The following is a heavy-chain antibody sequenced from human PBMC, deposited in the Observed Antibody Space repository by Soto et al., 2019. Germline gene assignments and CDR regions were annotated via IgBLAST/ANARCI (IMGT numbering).Heavy chain of an antibody. CDR3: ATGPLRITMVRGVYRDY. Sequence: GGSLRLSCAASGFTFSNYAMSWVRQAPGKGLEWVSGIGGGGDDTYYADSVKGRFIISRDNSKSTLSLRLNSLRAEDTAVYYCATGPLRITMVRGVYRDYWGQGTLVTVSS. V-gene: IGHV3-23*01. J-gene: IGHJ4*02. CDR1: GFTFSNYA. CDR2: IGGGGDDT. D-gene: IGHD3-10*01.